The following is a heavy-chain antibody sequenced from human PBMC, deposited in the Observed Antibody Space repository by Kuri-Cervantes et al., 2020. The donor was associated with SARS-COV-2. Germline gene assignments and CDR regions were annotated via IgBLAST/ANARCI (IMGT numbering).Heavy chain of an antibody. J-gene: IGHJ5*02. CDR3: AREGSGSYFSPNWFDP. Sequence: GESLKISCAASGFTVSSNYMSWVRQAPGKGLEWVSVIYSGGSTYYADSVKGRFTISRDNSKNTLYLQMNSLRAEDTAVYYCAREGSGSYFSPNWFDPWGQGTLVTVSS. CDR2: IYSGGST. V-gene: IGHV3-53*01. D-gene: IGHD3-10*01. CDR1: GFTVSSNY.